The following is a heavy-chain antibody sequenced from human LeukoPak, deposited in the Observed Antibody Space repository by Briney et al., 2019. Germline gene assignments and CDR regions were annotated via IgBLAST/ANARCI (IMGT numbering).Heavy chain of an antibody. J-gene: IGHJ4*02. Sequence: SETLSLTCAAYGGSFSGYNGSWIRQPPGKGLEWIGEINHSGSTKYNPSLKSRVTISVDTSRNQFSLKVSSVTAADTAVYYCARGWLQFSFDYWGQGTLVTVSS. CDR2: INHSGST. V-gene: IGHV4-34*01. D-gene: IGHD5-24*01. CDR1: GGSFSGYN. CDR3: ARGWLQFSFDY.